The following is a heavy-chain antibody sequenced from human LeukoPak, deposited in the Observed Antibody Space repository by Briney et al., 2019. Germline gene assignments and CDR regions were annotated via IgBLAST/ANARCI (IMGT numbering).Heavy chain of an antibody. D-gene: IGHD2-15*01. CDR3: GRDADYSTQYNGMDV. J-gene: IGHJ6*02. CDR2: IIPIFGTA. CDR1: GGTFSSYV. Sequence: SVKVSCKASGGTFSSYVINWVRQAPGQGLEWMGGIIPIFGTANYAQKFQGRVTITADESTSTAHMELGSLRSEDTAVYYCGRDADYSTQYNGMDVWGQGTTVTVSS. V-gene: IGHV1-69*13.